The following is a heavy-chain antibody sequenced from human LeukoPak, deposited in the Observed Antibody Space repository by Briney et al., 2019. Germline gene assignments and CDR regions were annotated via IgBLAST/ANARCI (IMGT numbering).Heavy chain of an antibody. J-gene: IGHJ4*02. V-gene: IGHV3-30*18. CDR3: AKDYGFGELSWGYYFDY. D-gene: IGHD3-10*01. CDR2: ISYDGSNK. Sequence: GGSLRLSCAASGFTFSSYGMHWVRQAPGKGLEWVAVISYDGSNKYYADSVKGRFTISRDNSKNTLYLQMNSLRAEDTAVYYCAKDYGFGELSWGYYFDYWGQGTLVTVSS. CDR1: GFTFSSYG.